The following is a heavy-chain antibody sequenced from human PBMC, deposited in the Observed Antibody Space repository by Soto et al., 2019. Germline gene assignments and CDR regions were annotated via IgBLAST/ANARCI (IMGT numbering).Heavy chain of an antibody. J-gene: IGHJ4*01. CDR3: AKDEGAAVESPGD. D-gene: IGHD6-13*01. Sequence: GASLRLSCAASGFIFDDFTMHWVRLVPGKGLQWVSYINWDGRIAMYADSVKGRFTISRDNTNNHLYLQMNSLRSDDTALYYCAKDEGAAVESPGDWGHGTLVTVSS. V-gene: IGHV3-43*01. CDR2: INWDGRIA. CDR1: GFIFDDFT.